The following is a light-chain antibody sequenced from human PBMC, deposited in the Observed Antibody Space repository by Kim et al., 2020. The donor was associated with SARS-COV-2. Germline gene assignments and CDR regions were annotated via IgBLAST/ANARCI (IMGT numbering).Light chain of an antibody. J-gene: IGKJ2*01. V-gene: IGKV1-39*01. CDR3: QQSYSTPYT. CDR1: QSISSY. CDR2: AAS. Sequence: SASVGDRDTITCRASQSISSYLNWYQQKPGKAPKLLIYAASSLQSGVPSRFSGSRSGTDFTLTISSLQPEDFATYYCQQSYSTPYTFGQGTKLEI.